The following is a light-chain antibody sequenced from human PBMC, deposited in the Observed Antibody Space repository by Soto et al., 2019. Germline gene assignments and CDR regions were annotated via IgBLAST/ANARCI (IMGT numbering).Light chain of an antibody. Sequence: QSALTQPASVSGSPGQSITISCTGTSSDVGSYNLVSWYQQHPGKAPKLMIYEGSKRPSGVSNRFSGSKSGNTASLTISGLQAEDEADYYCCSYAGSSLLFATGTKVTVL. CDR1: SSDVGSYNL. V-gene: IGLV2-23*01. CDR2: EGS. CDR3: CSYAGSSLL. J-gene: IGLJ1*01.